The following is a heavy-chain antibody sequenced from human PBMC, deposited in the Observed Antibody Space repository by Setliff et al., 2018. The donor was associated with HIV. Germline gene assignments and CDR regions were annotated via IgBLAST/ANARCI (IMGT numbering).Heavy chain of an antibody. CDR3: VRQGLTMNRGVPAPILYYFDY. V-gene: IGHV4-39*01. CDR2: MYYRGTT. J-gene: IGHJ4*02. D-gene: IGHD3-10*01. Sequence: SETLSLTCSVSGDSVSSRSYYWGWIRQSPGKGLEWIGTMYYRGTTYNNPSLKSRVTFSADTSKNQFSLNLNSVTATDTAVYYCVRQGLTMNRGVPAPILYYFDYWGQGILVTVSS. CDR1: GDSVSSRSYY.